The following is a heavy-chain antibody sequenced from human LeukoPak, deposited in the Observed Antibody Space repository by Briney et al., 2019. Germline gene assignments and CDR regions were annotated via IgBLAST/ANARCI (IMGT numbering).Heavy chain of an antibody. Sequence: PGGSLRLSCAASGFTFSSYAMSWVRLAPGKGLEWVSAISGSGGSTYYADSVKGRFTISRDNSKNTLYLQMNSLRAEDMAVYYCAKDYCSSTSCPVGVWGKGTTVTVSS. CDR3: AKDYCSSTSCPVGV. CDR2: ISGSGGST. CDR1: GFTFSSYA. V-gene: IGHV3-23*01. J-gene: IGHJ6*04. D-gene: IGHD2-2*01.